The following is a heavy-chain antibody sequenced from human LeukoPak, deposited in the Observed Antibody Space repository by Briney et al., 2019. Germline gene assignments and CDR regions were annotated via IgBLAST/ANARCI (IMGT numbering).Heavy chain of an antibody. Sequence: GGSLRLSCAASGLTFSSYNMHWVRQAPGKGLEWVAVISYDGNNKYYADSVKGRFTISRDNSKNTLCLQMNGLRAEDTAVYYCAKGYDYRSGAGSFDYWGQGTLVTVSS. D-gene: IGHD3-10*01. V-gene: IGHV3-30*18. CDR2: ISYDGNNK. CDR3: AKGYDYRSGAGSFDY. J-gene: IGHJ4*02. CDR1: GLTFSSYN.